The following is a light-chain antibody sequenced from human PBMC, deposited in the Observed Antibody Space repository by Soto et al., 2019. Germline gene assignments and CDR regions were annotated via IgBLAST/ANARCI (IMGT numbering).Light chain of an antibody. V-gene: IGKV1-5*03. CDR1: QSISSW. CDR2: KAS. Sequence: DIQMTQSPSTLSASVGHRVTITCRASQSISSWLAWYQQKPGKAPKLLIYKASSLESGVPSRFSGSGSGTEFTLTISSLQPDDFATYYCQQYKSYPWTFGQGTKVEIK. J-gene: IGKJ1*01. CDR3: QQYKSYPWT.